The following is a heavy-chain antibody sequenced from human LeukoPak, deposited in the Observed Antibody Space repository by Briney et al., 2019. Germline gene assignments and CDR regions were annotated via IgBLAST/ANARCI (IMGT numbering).Heavy chain of an antibody. J-gene: IGHJ3*02. CDR3: ARPMIVVVIDAFDI. CDR1: GFTFSSYA. CDR2: ISYDGSNK. V-gene: IGHV3-30-3*01. D-gene: IGHD3-22*01. Sequence: GGSLRLSCAASGFTFSSYAMHWVRQAPGKGLEWVAVISYDGSNKYYADSVKGRFTISRDNSKNTLYLQMNSLRAEDTAVYYCARPMIVVVIDAFDIWGQGTMVTVSS.